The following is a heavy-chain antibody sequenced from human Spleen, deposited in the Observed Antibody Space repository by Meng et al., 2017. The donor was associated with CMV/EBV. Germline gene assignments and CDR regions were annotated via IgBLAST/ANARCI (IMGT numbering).Heavy chain of an antibody. V-gene: IGHV3-11*04. Sequence: GGSLRLSCAASGFTFSDYYMSWIRQAPGKGLEWISYISSSGTTVYYADSVKGRFTISRDNAKKSLYLQMNSLRAEDTAVYYCASGPYCSGGSCYLVGPNFDYWGQGTLVTVSS. CDR1: GFTFSDYY. CDR2: ISSSGTTV. CDR3: ASGPYCSGGSCYLVGPNFDY. J-gene: IGHJ4*02. D-gene: IGHD2-15*01.